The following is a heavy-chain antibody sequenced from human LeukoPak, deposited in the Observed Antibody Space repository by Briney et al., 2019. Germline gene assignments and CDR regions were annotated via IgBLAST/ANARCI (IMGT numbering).Heavy chain of an antibody. V-gene: IGHV1-18*01. J-gene: IGHJ4*02. D-gene: IGHD6-13*01. CDR3: ARDRGLRATAGTRIDF. CDR2: ISTYNGIT. Sequence: ASVKVSCKASGYTFNSYAITWVRQAPGQGLEWMGWISTYNGITSYAQKPQGRVTMTTDTSSTTAYMELRSLRSDDTALYYCARDRGLRATAGTRIDFWGQGTLVTVSS. CDR1: GYTFNSYA.